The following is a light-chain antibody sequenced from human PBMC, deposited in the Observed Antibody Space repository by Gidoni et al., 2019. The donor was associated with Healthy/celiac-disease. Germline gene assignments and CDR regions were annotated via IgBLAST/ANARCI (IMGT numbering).Light chain of an antibody. CDR1: QSVSSY. CDR2: AAS. Sequence: EIVLTQSPATLSLSPGERATLSCRASQSVSSYLAWYQQKPGQAPRLLIYAASNRATGIPARFSGSGSGTDFTLTISSLEPEDFEVYYCQQRSNWPPWTFGQGTKVEIK. J-gene: IGKJ1*01. CDR3: QQRSNWPPWT. V-gene: IGKV3-11*01.